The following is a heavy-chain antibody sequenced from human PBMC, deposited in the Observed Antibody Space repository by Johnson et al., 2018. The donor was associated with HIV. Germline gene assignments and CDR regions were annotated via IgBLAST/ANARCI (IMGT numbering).Heavy chain of an antibody. CDR2: IRYDGSSK. CDR1: GFTFNSYG. Sequence: QEKLVESGGGLVQPGGSLRLSCAASGFTFNSYGMDWVRQAPGKGLEWVAFIRYDGSSKYYADSVKGRFTISRDNSKNTLYLQMNSLRAEDTAVYYCAGVLRGGAPGAFEIWGQGT. D-gene: IGHD3-16*01. V-gene: IGHV3-30*02. J-gene: IGHJ3*02. CDR3: AGVLRGGAPGAFEI.